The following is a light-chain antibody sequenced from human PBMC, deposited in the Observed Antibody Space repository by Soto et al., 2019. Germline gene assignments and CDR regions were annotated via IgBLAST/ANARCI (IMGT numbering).Light chain of an antibody. Sequence: QSVLTQPPSVSGAPGQRVTISCTGSSSNIGAGYDVHWYQQLPGTAPKLLIYGNNNRPSGVPDRFSGSKSGTSASLAITGLQADDDADYYCQSYDSSLRGSVFGGGTKVTVL. J-gene: IGLJ2*01. CDR3: QSYDSSLRGSV. CDR2: GNN. V-gene: IGLV1-40*01. CDR1: SSNIGAGYD.